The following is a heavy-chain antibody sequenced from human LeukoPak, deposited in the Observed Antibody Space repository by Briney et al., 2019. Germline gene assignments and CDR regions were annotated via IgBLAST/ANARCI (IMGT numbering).Heavy chain of an antibody. D-gene: IGHD7-27*01. CDR1: GFPFSSYD. CDR3: IRIRTGEHQYGMDV. V-gene: IGHV3-13*01. CDR2: IDTVGNT. Sequence: GSLILSCAASGFPFSSYDMHWVRQATGKGLDWVSAIDTVGNTYYSGSVKGRFTISRDDAKNSLFLQMNGLRDGDTALYYCIRIRTGEHQYGMDVWGQGTTVTVSS. J-gene: IGHJ6*02.